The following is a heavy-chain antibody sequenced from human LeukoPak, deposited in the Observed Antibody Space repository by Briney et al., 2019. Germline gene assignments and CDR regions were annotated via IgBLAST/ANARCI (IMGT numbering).Heavy chain of an antibody. CDR1: GYTFTSYD. J-gene: IGHJ5*02. D-gene: IGHD5-18*01. CDR2: IIPIFGTA. CDR3: ARVLGSYDAGWFDP. Sequence: SVKVSCKASGYTFTSYDINWVRQAPGQGLEWMGGIIPIFGTANYAQKFQGRVTITADESTSTAYTELSSLRSEDTAVYYCARVLGSYDAGWFDPWGQGTLVTVSS. V-gene: IGHV1-69*13.